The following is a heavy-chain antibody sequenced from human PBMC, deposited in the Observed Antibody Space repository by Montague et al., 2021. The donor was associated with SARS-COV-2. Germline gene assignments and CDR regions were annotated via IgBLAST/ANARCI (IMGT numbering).Heavy chain of an antibody. CDR3: ARVDYQVPYYYYAGMDL. V-gene: IGHV3-7*01. J-gene: IGHJ6*02. D-gene: IGHD3/OR15-3a*01. Sequence: SLRLSCAASVFTFTNYWMTLVRLAPGKGLEWVATINQHEGENYYLGSLKAQFTISRDNAKKSVYLQINSLGAEDTAVYYCARVDYQVPYYYYAGMDLWGQGTTVTVSS. CDR1: VFTFTNYW. CDR2: INQHEGEN.